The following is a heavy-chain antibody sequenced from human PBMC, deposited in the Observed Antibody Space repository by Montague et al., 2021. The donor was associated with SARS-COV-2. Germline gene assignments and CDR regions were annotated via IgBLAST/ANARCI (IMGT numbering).Heavy chain of an antibody. CDR1: GGTISSSSYY. V-gene: IGHV4-39*01. D-gene: IGHD3-10*01. CDR3: ARHIVTMVRGGHIPMEGWFDP. CDR2: VYSRGST. J-gene: IGHJ5*02. Sequence: SETLSLTCTFSGGTISSSSYYCAWIRRPPGKGLEWVGSVYSRGSTYYNPSLKSQVTISVDTSKNQFSLKLTSVTAADTAVYYCARHIVTMVRGGHIPMEGWFDPWGQGTPVTVSS.